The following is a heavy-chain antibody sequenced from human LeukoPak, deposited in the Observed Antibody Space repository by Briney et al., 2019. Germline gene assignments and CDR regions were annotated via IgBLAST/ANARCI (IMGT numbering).Heavy chain of an antibody. V-gene: IGHV4-61*01. Sequence: SETLSLTCTVPGGSVSSGRYYWSWLRQHPGKGLEWIGYIDYRGNTHYNPSLKSRVTVSLDTSKNQFSLKLSSVTAADTAVYYCARAPGAALDWGQGTLVTVSS. CDR1: GGSVSSGRYY. CDR3: ARAPGAALD. D-gene: IGHD2-15*01. CDR2: IDYRGNT. J-gene: IGHJ4*02.